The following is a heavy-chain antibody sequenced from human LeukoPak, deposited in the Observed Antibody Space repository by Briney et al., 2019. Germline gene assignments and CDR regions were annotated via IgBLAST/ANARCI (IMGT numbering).Heavy chain of an antibody. D-gene: IGHD2-2*01. CDR1: GYSISSGYY. CDR2: IYHSGST. CDR3: ARVWCSSTSCYYFDY. Sequence: SETLSLTCAVSGYSISSGYYWGWIRQPPGKGLKWIGSIYHSGSTYYNPSLKSRVTISVDTSKNQFSLKLSSVTAADTAVYYCARVWCSSTSCYYFDYWGQGTLVTVSS. J-gene: IGHJ4*02. V-gene: IGHV4-38-2*01.